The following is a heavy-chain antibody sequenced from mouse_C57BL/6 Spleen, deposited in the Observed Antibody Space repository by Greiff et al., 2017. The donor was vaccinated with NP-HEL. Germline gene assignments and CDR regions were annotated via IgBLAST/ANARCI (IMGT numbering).Heavy chain of an antibody. CDR1: GFNIKDYY. D-gene: IGHD3-2*02. Sequence: VHVKQSGAELVKPGASVKLSCTASGFNIKDYYMHWVKQRTEQGLEWIGRIDPEDGETKYAPKFQGKATITADTSSNTAYLQLSSLTSEDTAVYYGARAAQARAMDYWGQGTSVTVSS. J-gene: IGHJ4*01. CDR3: ARAAQARAMDY. V-gene: IGHV14-2*01. CDR2: IDPEDGET.